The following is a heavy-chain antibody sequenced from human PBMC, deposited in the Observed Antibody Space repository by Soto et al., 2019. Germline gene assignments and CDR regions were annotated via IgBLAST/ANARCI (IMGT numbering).Heavy chain of an antibody. CDR3: ARVVVDAYGHWLDS. J-gene: IGHJ5*01. CDR2: MNPNSGNT. CDR1: GYTFTSYD. V-gene: IGHV1-8*01. D-gene: IGHD2-15*01. Sequence: QVQLVQSGAEVKKPGAAVKVSCKASGYTFTSYDINWVRQATGQVLEWMGWMNPNSGNTGYAQKLQGRVTMTRNTTISTAYMELRSLRYEDTAVYYCARVVVDAYGHWLDSWGKGTLVTVSS.